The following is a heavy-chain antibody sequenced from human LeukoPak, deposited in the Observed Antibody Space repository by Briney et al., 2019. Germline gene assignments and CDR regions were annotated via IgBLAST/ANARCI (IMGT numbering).Heavy chain of an antibody. CDR3: ARIHSMLRGEIYNWLDP. Sequence: ASVKVSCKASGYTFTSYAMNWVRQAPGQGLEWMGWINTNTGNPTYAQGFTGRFVFSLDTSVSTAYLQISSLKAEDTAVYYCARIHSMLRGEIYNWLDPWGQGTLVTVSS. V-gene: IGHV7-4-1*02. J-gene: IGHJ5*02. CDR2: INTNTGNP. CDR1: GYTFTSYA. D-gene: IGHD3-10*01.